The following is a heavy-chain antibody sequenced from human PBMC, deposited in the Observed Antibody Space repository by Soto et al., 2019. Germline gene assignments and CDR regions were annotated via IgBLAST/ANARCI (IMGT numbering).Heavy chain of an antibody. CDR2: IYYSGNT. V-gene: IGHV4-31*03. J-gene: IGHJ4*02. CDR3: ARVTRPSFDY. CDR1: GGSISSGGYY. Sequence: SETLSLTCTVSGGSISSGGYYWSWIRQHPGKGLEWIGYIYYSGNTYYNPSLKSRVSISVDTSKNQFSLKLSSVTAADTAVYYCARVTRPSFDYWGKETLVTVP.